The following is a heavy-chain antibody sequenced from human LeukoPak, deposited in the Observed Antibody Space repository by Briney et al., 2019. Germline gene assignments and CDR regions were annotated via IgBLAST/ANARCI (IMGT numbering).Heavy chain of an antibody. V-gene: IGHV3-20*04. Sequence: GGSLRLSCAASGFTFDDYGMSWGGQAPGKGLEWVSGINWNGGSTGYADSVKGRFTTSRDNAKNSLYLQMNSLRAEDTALYYCARATAMVTIAYWGQGTLVTVSS. CDR3: ARATAMVTIAY. CDR1: GFTFDDYG. D-gene: IGHD5-18*01. CDR2: INWNGGST. J-gene: IGHJ4*02.